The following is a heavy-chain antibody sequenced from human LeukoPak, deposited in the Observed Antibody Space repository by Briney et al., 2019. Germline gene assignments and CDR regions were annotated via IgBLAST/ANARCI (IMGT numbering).Heavy chain of an antibody. Sequence: PGGSLRLSCVASGATFHNAWMSWVRQAPGKGLEWVGHIKSKSDGGTTDYATPVKGRFTISRDDSKNTVYLQMNSLKTEDTAVYYCTTLSPDASGYYYYYMDVWGKGTTVTVSS. CDR1: GATFHNAW. D-gene: IGHD1-14*01. V-gene: IGHV3-15*01. J-gene: IGHJ6*03. CDR3: TTLSPDASGYYYYYMDV. CDR2: IKSKSDGGTT.